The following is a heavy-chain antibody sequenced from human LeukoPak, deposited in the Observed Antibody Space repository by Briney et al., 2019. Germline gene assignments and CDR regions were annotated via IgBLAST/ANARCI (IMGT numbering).Heavy chain of an antibody. CDR2: ISGGTGRT. D-gene: IGHD2-15*01. V-gene: IGHV3-23*01. J-gene: IGHJ4*02. CDR1: GFTFSTYA. CDR3: APRVVGSAPFDY. Sequence: GGSLRLSCAASGFTFSTYAMSWVRQAPGKGLEWVSAISGGTGRTYYADSVKGRFTISRDNSKNTLYLQMNNLRAEDTAVYYCAPRVVGSAPFDYWGQGTLVTVSS.